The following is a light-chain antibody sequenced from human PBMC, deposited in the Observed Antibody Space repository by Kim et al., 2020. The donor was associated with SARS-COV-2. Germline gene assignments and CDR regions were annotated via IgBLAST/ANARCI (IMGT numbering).Light chain of an antibody. CDR2: AAS. CDR1: QGISSY. CDR3: QQYYSYPRT. V-gene: IGKV1-8*01. Sequence: AIRMTQSPSSFSASTGDRVTITCRASQGISSYLVWYQQKPGKAPKLLIYAASTLQSGVPSRFSGSGSGTDFTLTISCLQSEDFATYYCQQYYSYPRTFGQGTKVDIK. J-gene: IGKJ1*01.